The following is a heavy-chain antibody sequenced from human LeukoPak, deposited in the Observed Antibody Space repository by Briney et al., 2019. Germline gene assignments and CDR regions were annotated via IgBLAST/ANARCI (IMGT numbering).Heavy chain of an antibody. V-gene: IGHV4-31*03. CDR2: IYYSGST. J-gene: IGHJ2*01. CDR1: GGSISSGGYY. D-gene: IGHD5-18*01. CDR3: AGQGYSYGYSYWYFDL. Sequence: SETLSLTCTVSGGSISSGGYYWGWIRQHPGKGLEWIGYIYYSGSTYYNPSLKSRVTISVDTSKNQFSLKLSSVTAADTAVYYCAGQGYSYGYSYWYFDLWGRGTLVTVSS.